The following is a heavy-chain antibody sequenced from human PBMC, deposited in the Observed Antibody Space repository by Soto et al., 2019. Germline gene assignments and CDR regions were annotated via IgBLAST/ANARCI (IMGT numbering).Heavy chain of an antibody. CDR1: GFTFSSYG. D-gene: IGHD3-10*01. J-gene: IGHJ6*02. Sequence: QVQLVESGGGVVQPGRSLRLSCAASGFTFSSYGMHWVRQAPGKGLEWVVVIWYDGSNKYYADSVKGRFTISRDNSKNALYLQMNSLRAEDTAVYYCARDEGLGVNYYYYGMDVWGQGTTVTVSS. V-gene: IGHV3-33*01. CDR2: IWYDGSNK. CDR3: ARDEGLGVNYYYYGMDV.